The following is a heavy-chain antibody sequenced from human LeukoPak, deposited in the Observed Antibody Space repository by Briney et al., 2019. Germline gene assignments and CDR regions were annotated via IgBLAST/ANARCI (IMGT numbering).Heavy chain of an antibody. J-gene: IGHJ4*02. CDR2: INHSGST. V-gene: IGHV4-30-2*01. CDR3: ARGLRQQLSDY. D-gene: IGHD6-13*01. Sequence: PSQTLSLTCTVSGGSISSGGYYWSWIRQPPGKGLEWIGEINHSGSTNYNPSLKSRVTISVDTSKNQFSLKLSSVTAADTAVYYCARGLRQQLSDYWGQGTLVTVSS. CDR1: GGSISSGGYY.